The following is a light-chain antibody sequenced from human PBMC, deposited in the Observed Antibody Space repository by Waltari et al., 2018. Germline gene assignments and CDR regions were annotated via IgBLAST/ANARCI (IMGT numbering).Light chain of an antibody. V-gene: IGKV1-39*01. CDR3: QQTNSLPLT. CDR1: QTIPRY. Sequence: DIQMTQSPSSLSASVGDRVTITCRASQTIPRYLNWYQQKPGKAPKFLIYGISSLQSGVPSRFSGSGSGTDFTLTISSLQPEDFATYYCQQTNSLPLTFGGGTKVDIK. J-gene: IGKJ4*01. CDR2: GIS.